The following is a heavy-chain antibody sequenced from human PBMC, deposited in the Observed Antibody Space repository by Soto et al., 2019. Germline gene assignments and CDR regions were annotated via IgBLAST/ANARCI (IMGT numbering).Heavy chain of an antibody. CDR3: ARGGGSPYNKHEFDF. D-gene: IGHD1-20*01. J-gene: IGHJ4*02. V-gene: IGHV4-59*01. CDR1: GASITQYY. Sequence: QVQLQESGPGLVKPSETLSLTCTVSGASITQYYWNWIRQSPGKGLEWIVSVSSTGSTVFNPSLTSRVTVSFDTSNNRFYLTLNSVTAADTAVYDCARGGGSPYNKHEFDFWGQGTHVTLSS. CDR2: VSSTGST.